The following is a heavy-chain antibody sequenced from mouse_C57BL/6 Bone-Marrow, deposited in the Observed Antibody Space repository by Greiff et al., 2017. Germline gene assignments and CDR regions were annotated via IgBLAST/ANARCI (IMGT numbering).Heavy chain of an antibody. Sequence: EVQLVESGPGLAKPSQTLSLTCSVSGYSITSAYWNWIRKFPGNKLEYIGYISYSGSTYNNPSLKSRISITRDTSKNQYDLQLNSVTTEDTATDYCGRWTGAGDYFDYWGQGTTLTVSS. D-gene: IGHD4-1*01. CDR3: GRWTGAGDYFDY. CDR2: ISYSGST. V-gene: IGHV3-8*01. J-gene: IGHJ2*01. CDR1: GYSITSAY.